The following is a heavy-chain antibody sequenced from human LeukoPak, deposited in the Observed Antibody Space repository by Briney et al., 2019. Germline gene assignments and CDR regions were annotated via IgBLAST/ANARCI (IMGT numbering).Heavy chain of an antibody. D-gene: IGHD6-19*01. CDR3: ARGSSGWYGFDP. CDR2: ISSSGSTI. Sequence: PGGSLRLSCAASGFTFSSYSMNWVRQAPGKGLEWVSYISSSGSTIYYADSVKGRFTISRDNAKNSLYLQMNSLRDEDTAVYYCARGSSGWYGFDPWGQGTLVTVSS. J-gene: IGHJ5*02. CDR1: GFTFSSYS. V-gene: IGHV3-48*02.